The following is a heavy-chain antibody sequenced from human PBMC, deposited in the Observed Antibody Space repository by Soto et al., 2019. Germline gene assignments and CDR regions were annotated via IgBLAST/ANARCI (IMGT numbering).Heavy chain of an antibody. J-gene: IGHJ5*02. Sequence: QVQLQESGPGLVKASQTLSLTCTVSGGSISSGGYYWSWIRQHPGKGLEWIGYIYNSGSTYYNPSLISRVTQAADTSNNKFSLKMSPVSAADTAVYYCASDPPPWGQGTLVTVSS. CDR3: ASDPPP. V-gene: IGHV4-31*03. CDR2: IYNSGST. CDR1: GGSISSGGYY.